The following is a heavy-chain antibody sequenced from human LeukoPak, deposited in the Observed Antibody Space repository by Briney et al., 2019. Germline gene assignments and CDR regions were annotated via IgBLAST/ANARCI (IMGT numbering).Heavy chain of an antibody. CDR1: GGTFSSYA. V-gene: IGHV1-69*06. CDR3: ARAYGSGNYYYYYYMDV. J-gene: IGHJ6*03. CDR2: IIPIFGTA. Sequence: ASVKVSCKASGGTFSSYAISWVRQAPGQGLEWMGGIIPIFGTANYAQKFQGRVTITADKSTSTAYMELSSLRSEDTAVYYCARAYGSGNYYYYYYMDVWGKGTTVTISS. D-gene: IGHD3-10*01.